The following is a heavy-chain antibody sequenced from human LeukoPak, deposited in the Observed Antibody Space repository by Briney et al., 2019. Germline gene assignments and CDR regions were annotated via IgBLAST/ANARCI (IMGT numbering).Heavy chain of an antibody. CDR2: IWYDGSNK. J-gene: IGHJ6*02. V-gene: IGHV3-33*01. CDR1: GFTFSSYG. D-gene: IGHD3-10*01. CDR3: ARDLRDGWFGENYYYGMDV. Sequence: GRSLRLSCAASGFTFSSYGMHWVRQAPGKGLEWVAVIWYDGSNKYYADSVKGRFTISRDNSKNTLYLQMNSLRAEDTAVYYCARDLRDGWFGENYYYGMDVWGQGTTVTVSS.